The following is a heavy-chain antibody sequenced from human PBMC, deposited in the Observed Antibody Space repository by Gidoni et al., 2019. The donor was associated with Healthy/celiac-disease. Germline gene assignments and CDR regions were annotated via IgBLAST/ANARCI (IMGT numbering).Heavy chain of an antibody. V-gene: IGHV4-34*01. CDR3: ARGEISCSGGSCYPKSRFDY. D-gene: IGHD2-15*01. CDR1: GGSFSSHY. J-gene: IGHJ4*02. CDR2: INNCGST. Sequence: QVLLQQWGAGLLKPSETLSLTCAVYGGSFSSHYWSWIRQPPGKGRAWIGQINNCGSTSYNPSLKSRVTISVDTSKNQFSLKLSSVTAADTAVYYCARGEISCSGGSCYPKSRFDYWGQGTLVTVSS.